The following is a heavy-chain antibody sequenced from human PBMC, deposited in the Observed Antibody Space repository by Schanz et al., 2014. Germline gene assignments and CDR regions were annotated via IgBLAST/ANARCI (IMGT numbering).Heavy chain of an antibody. V-gene: IGHV3-23*01. CDR2: LTGSGTTT. CDR1: GFSFRKSA. D-gene: IGHD3-22*01. J-gene: IGHJ4*02. CDR3: AKDGRLPYYGTRSDFDY. Sequence: EVQLLESGGGLVQPGGSLRLSCAASGFSFRKSAMSWVRQAPGKGLEWVSALTGSGTTTYYADSVKGRFTISRDNLKNTVYLQMNSLRAGDTAVYYCAKDGRLPYYGTRSDFDYWGQGTLVAVSS.